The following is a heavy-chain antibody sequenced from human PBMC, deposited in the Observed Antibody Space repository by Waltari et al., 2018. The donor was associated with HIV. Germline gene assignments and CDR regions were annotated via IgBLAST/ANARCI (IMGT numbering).Heavy chain of an antibody. D-gene: IGHD2-2*01. CDR2: CNPNCRAK. Sequence: QVQLVQSGAEVKKPGASVKVSCKASGYTFTGYYMNWVRQAPGQGLEWMVWCNPNCRAKDYAQKFQGRFTMTRDTSISTAYMELNSLRSHDTAVYYCARPLPYCSTSSCPYFDPWGQGTLVTVSS. CDR1: GYTFTGYY. CDR3: ARPLPYCSTSSCPYFDP. J-gene: IGHJ5*02. V-gene: IGHV1-2*02.